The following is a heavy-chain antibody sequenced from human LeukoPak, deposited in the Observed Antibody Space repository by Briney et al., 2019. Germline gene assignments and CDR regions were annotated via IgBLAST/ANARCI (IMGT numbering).Heavy chain of an antibody. J-gene: IGHJ4*02. CDR1: SFTFGNYG. CDR3: AKGAHITMVRGALEN. V-gene: IGHV3-33*06. D-gene: IGHD3-10*01. Sequence: GRSLRLSXAASSFTFGNYGMHWVRQAPGKGLEWVAVIWFDGTSKYYADSVKGRFTISRDNSKNTLYLQMNSLRAEDTAVYYCAKGAHITMVRGALENLGQGTLVTVSS. CDR2: IWFDGTSK.